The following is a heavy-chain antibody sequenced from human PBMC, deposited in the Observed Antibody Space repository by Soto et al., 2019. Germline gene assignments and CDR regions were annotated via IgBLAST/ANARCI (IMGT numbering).Heavy chain of an antibody. D-gene: IGHD1-20*01. V-gene: IGHV3-23*01. CDR2: ISGSGGST. Sequence: VQLLESGGGLVPPGGSLRLSCAASGFTFSSYAMSWVRQAPGKGLEWVSAISGSGGSTYYADSVKGRFTISRDNSNNTLYLQMNSLRAEDTAVYYCAKAPMYTLRYNGNIDYWGQGTMVTVSS. CDR3: AKAPMYTLRYNGNIDY. J-gene: IGHJ4*02. CDR1: GFTFSSYA.